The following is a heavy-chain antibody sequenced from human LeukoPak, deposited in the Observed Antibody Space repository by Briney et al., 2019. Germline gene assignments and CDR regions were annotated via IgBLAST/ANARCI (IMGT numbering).Heavy chain of an antibody. CDR2: INHSGST. Sequence: PSETLSLTCAVYGGSFSGYYWSWIRQPPGKGLEWMGEINHSGSTNYNPSLKSRVTISVDTSKNQFSLKLSSVTAADTAVYYCARDTYYYGSGSSANNFDYWGQGTLVTVSS. J-gene: IGHJ4*02. CDR1: GGSFSGYY. V-gene: IGHV4-34*01. CDR3: ARDTYYYGSGSSANNFDY. D-gene: IGHD3-10*01.